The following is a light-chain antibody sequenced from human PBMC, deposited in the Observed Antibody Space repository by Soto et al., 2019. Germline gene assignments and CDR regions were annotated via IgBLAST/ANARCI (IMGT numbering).Light chain of an antibody. V-gene: IGKV1-5*03. J-gene: IGKJ4*01. CDR2: KAS. Sequence: DIQMTQSPSTLSASVGDRVTITCRASQNIDSWLAWYQQKPGKAPKVLIYKASNLERGVPSRFSGSGSGTEFTLTISSLQPDDFATYYCQQYNSYPLTFGGGTKVEIK. CDR1: QNIDSW. CDR3: QQYNSYPLT.